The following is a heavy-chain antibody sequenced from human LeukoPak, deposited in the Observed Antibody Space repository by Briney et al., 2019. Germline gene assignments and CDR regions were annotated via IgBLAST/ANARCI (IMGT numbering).Heavy chain of an antibody. CDR1: GGSISSDY. V-gene: IGHV4-59*13. D-gene: IGHD2-21*02. J-gene: IGHJ3*01. CDR3: VRVSTASGGAFDV. Sequence: SETLSLTCTISGGSISSDYWSWIRQPPGKGLEWIGYLSLGEVAFYKPSLESRLTTSADTSKNQFSLNLTSVTAADTAMYYCVRVSTASGGAFDVWGQGTMVTVSS. CDR2: LSLGEVA.